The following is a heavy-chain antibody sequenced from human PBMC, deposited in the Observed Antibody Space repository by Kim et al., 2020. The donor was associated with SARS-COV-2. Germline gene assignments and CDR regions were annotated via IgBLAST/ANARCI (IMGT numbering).Heavy chain of an antibody. J-gene: IGHJ5*02. CDR1: GGSMSSSSSY. D-gene: IGHD3-22*01. Sequence: SETLSLTCTVSGGSMSSSSSYWSWIRQPAGKGLEWIGRTHTSGSTNYNPSLKSRVTISVDTSKKQFSLKLSSVTAADTAVYYCARSIDYHDSSGYYLGNWFEPWGQGTLVTVSS. CDR3: ARSIDYHDSSGYYLGNWFEP. CDR2: THTSGST. V-gene: IGHV4-61*02.